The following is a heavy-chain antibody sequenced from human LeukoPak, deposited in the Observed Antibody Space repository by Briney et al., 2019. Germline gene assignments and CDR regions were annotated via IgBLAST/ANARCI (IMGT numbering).Heavy chain of an antibody. D-gene: IGHD5/OR15-5a*01. CDR2: IYTSGST. V-gene: IGHV4-61*02. CDR3: ARAPSTNYFDY. CDR1: GGSISSGSSY. Sequence: PSETLSLTCTVSGGSISSGSSYWSWIRQSAGKGLEWIGRIYTSGSTNFNSSLRSRVTISVDTSKNQFSLRLNSVTAVDTAVYYCARAPSTNYFDYWGQGTLVTVSS. J-gene: IGHJ4*02.